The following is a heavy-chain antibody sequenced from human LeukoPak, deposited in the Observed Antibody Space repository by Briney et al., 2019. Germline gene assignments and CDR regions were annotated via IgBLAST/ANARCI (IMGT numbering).Heavy chain of an antibody. CDR1: GFTFSNAW. D-gene: IGHD3-3*01. V-gene: IGHV3-15*01. CDR2: IKSKTDGGTT. J-gene: IGHJ5*02. Sequence: GGSLRLSCAASGFTFSNAWMSWVRQAPGKGLEWVGRIKSKTDGGTTDYAAPVEGRFTISRDDSKNTLYLQMNSLKTEDTAVYYCTTALRFLEWFANWFDPWGQGTLVTVSS. CDR3: TTALRFLEWFANWFDP.